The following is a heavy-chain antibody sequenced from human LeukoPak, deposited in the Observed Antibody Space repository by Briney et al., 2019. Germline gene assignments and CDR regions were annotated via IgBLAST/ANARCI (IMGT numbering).Heavy chain of an antibody. Sequence: ASVKVSCKASGYTFTGYYMHWVRQAPGQGLEWMGWINPNSGGTNYAQKFQGRVTMTRDTSINTAYVELSRLRSDDTAVYYCARSGKGSKNEFDYWGQGTLVTVSS. D-gene: IGHD1-1*01. V-gene: IGHV1-2*02. CDR2: INPNSGGT. J-gene: IGHJ4*02. CDR1: GYTFTGYY. CDR3: ARSGKGSKNEFDY.